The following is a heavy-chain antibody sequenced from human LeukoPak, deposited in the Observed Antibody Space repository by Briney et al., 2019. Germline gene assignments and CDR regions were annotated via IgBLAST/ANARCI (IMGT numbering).Heavy chain of an antibody. Sequence: ALRDSCTATGFIHGDYAISWVRQALGKGVDGVGFIRSKAYGGTTEYAPCVKGRLTISRDDSKSIAYLQMNSLKTEDTAVYYCTRVTFYWVLPGAFDIWGQGTMVTVSS. J-gene: IGHJ3*02. CDR2: IRSKAYGGTT. CDR1: GFIHGDYA. D-gene: IGHD3-9*01. CDR3: TRVTFYWVLPGAFDI. V-gene: IGHV3-49*04.